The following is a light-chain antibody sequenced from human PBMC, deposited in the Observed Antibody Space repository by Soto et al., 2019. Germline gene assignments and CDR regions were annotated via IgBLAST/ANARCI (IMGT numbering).Light chain of an antibody. J-gene: IGLJ2*01. V-gene: IGLV2-14*03. CDR2: DVS. CDR1: SSDVGGYNF. CDR3: SSYTSSNTGV. Sequence: QSVLTQPASVSGSPGQSITISCTGTSSDVGGYNFVSWYQHHPGNAPKLMIYDVSNRPSGVSNRFSGSKSGNTASLTISGLQAEDEADYYCSSYTSSNTGVFGGGTKLTVL.